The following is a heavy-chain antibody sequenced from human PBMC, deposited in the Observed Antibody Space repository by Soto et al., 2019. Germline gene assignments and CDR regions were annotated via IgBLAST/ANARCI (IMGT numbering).Heavy chain of an antibody. J-gene: IGHJ5*02. D-gene: IGHD3-10*01. V-gene: IGHV4-30-2*01. CDR2: IYHSGST. CDR3: ARQNVLLWFGELLYWFDP. CDR1: GGSISSGGYS. Sequence: SETLSLTCAVSGGSISSGGYSGSWIRQPPGKGLEWIGYIYHSGSTYYNPSLKSRVTISVDRSKNQFSLKLSSVTAADTAVYYRARQNVLLWFGELLYWFDPWGQGTLVTVSS.